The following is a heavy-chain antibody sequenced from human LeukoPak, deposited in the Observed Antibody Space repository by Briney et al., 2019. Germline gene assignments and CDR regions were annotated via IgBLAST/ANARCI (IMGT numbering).Heavy chain of an antibody. D-gene: IGHD1-1*01. Sequence: PGGSLRLSCAASGFTSSIYAMTWVRRAPGKGLEWISTITSGGGTTYSADSVKGRFTISRDKSKNTLYLQMNSLRAEDTAVYYCAKGRGQLYNFDYWGQGALVTVSS. CDR1: GFTSSIYA. CDR3: AKGRGQLYNFDY. J-gene: IGHJ4*02. V-gene: IGHV3-23*01. CDR2: ITSGGGTT.